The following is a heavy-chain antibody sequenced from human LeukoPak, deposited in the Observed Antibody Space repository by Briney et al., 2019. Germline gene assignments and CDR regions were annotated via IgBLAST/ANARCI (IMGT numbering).Heavy chain of an antibody. CDR3: VKDAFSSSYD. V-gene: IGHV3-30*02. CDR1: RFSFSAYG. J-gene: IGHJ4*02. Sequence: PGGSLRPSCSASRFSFSAYGMHWVRQAPGKGLEWVAFIHYDRSSEYYAESVRGRFTISRDNSKYTLYLEMNSLRPDDSAVYYCVKDAFSSSYDWGQGTLVTVSS. D-gene: IGHD6-6*01. CDR2: IHYDRSSE.